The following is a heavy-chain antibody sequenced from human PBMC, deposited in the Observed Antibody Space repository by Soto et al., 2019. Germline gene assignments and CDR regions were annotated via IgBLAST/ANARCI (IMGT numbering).Heavy chain of an antibody. V-gene: IGHV3-43*01. CDR2: VSWDGGAT. Sequence: GGSLRLSCAASGFTFDYYTMHWVRQTPGKGLEWVSLVSWDGGATYYADSVKGRFIISRDNNKNSLYLQMSGLRTEDTALYFCAKDRAAVTGAYYYFAMDVWGQGTTVTVSS. D-gene: IGHD6-19*01. CDR3: AKDRAAVTGAYYYFAMDV. CDR1: GFTFDYYT. J-gene: IGHJ6*02.